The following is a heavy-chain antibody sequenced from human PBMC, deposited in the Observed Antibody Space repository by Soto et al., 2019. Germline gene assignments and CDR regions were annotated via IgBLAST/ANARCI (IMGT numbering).Heavy chain of an antibody. D-gene: IGHD1-1*01. Sequence: PGESLKISCKGSEYSFSTYWIGWVRQMPGKGLEWMGIIYPGDSDTRYSPSFQGQVTISADKSISTAYLQWGSLKASDTAMYYCASENWYVFDHWGQGTPVTVSS. V-gene: IGHV5-51*01. CDR2: IYPGDSDT. J-gene: IGHJ4*02. CDR1: EYSFSTYW. CDR3: ASENWYVFDH.